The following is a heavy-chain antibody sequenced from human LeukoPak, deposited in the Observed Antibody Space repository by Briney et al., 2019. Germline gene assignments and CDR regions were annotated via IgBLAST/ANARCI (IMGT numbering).Heavy chain of an antibody. J-gene: IGHJ4*02. V-gene: IGHV3-23*01. CDR1: GFTFSSYA. CDR3: AGGSRSGFSYYFDS. D-gene: IGHD3-3*01. CDR2: FSGTGSGT. Sequence: GGSLRLSCAASGFTFSSYAMSWVRQVPGKGLEWVSTFSGTGSGTYYADSVKGRFTISRDNSKNTLYLLMNSLRAEDTAVYFCAGGSRSGFSYYFDSWGQRTLVTVSS.